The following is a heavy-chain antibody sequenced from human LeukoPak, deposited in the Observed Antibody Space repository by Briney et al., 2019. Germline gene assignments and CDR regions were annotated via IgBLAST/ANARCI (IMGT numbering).Heavy chain of an antibody. CDR3: AKVGSIVGTTFYYYYGMDV. J-gene: IGHJ6*02. Sequence: GGSLRLSCAASGFTFSSYAMSWVRQAPGKGLEWVSGISGSGGSTYYADSVKGRFTISRDNSKNTMYLQMNSLRAEDTAVYCCAKVGSIVGTTFYYYYGMDVWGQGTTVTVSS. V-gene: IGHV3-23*01. CDR2: ISGSGGST. CDR1: GFTFSSYA. D-gene: IGHD1-26*01.